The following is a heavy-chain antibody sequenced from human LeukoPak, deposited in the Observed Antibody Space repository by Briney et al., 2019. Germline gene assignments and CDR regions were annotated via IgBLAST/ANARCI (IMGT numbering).Heavy chain of an antibody. CDR3: ALYCSSTSCYLYYGMDV. CDR1: GGSISSYY. CDR2: INHSGST. V-gene: IGHV4-34*01. J-gene: IGHJ6*02. D-gene: IGHD2-2*01. Sequence: SETLSLTCTVSGGSISSYYWSWIRQPPGKGLEWIGEINHSGSTNYNPSLKSRVTISVDTSKNQFSLKLSSVTAADTAVYYCALYCSSTSCYLYYGMDVWGQGTTVTVSS.